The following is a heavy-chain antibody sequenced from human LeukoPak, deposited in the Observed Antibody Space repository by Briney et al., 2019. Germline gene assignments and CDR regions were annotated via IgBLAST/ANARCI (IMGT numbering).Heavy chain of an antibody. J-gene: IGHJ3*02. Sequence: PGGSLRLSCAASGFTFSDYYMSWIRQAPVKGLERVSYISSSSSYTNYADSVKGRFTISRDNAKNSLYLQMNSLRAEDTAVYYCARGIYDSSGYTAFDIWGQGTMVTVSS. CDR1: GFTFSDYY. D-gene: IGHD3-22*01. CDR2: ISSSSSYT. CDR3: ARGIYDSSGYTAFDI. V-gene: IGHV3-11*05.